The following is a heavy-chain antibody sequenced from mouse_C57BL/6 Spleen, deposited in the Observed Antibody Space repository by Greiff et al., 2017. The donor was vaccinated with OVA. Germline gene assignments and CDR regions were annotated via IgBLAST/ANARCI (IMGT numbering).Heavy chain of an antibody. CDR1: GYAFSSYW. Sequence: VQLQESGAELVKPGASVKISCKASGYAFSSYWMNWVKQRPGKGLEWIGQIYPGDGDTNYNGKFKGKATLTADKSSSTAYMQLSSLTSEDSAVYFCARGYYSNFYFDYWGQGTTLTVSS. CDR3: ARGYYSNFYFDY. D-gene: IGHD2-5*01. CDR2: IYPGDGDT. J-gene: IGHJ2*01. V-gene: IGHV1-80*01.